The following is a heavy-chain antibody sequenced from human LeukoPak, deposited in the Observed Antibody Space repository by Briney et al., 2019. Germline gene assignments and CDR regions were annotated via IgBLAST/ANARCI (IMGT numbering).Heavy chain of an antibody. CDR1: GGSISSSNW. CDR3: ARDRKYYYHMDV. D-gene: IGHD1-14*01. CDR2: IYHSGST. Sequence: SETLSLTCAVSGGSISSSNWWSWVRQPPGKGLEWIGEIYHSGSTNYNPSLESRVTISVDKSKNQFSLKLSSVTAADTAVYYCARDRKYYYHMDVWGKGTTVTVSS. J-gene: IGHJ6*03. V-gene: IGHV4-4*02.